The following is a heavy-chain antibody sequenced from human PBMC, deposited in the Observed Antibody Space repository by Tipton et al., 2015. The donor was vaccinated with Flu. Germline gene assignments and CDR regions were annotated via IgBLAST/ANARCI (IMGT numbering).Heavy chain of an antibody. Sequence: TLSLTCTVSGGSISSYYWTWIRQPAGKGLEWIGRTYTSGSTKYNPSLKSRVTISVDTSKNQFSLKLSSVTAADTAVFYCASHSYSRGRAGHWGQGTLVTVSS. CDR1: GGSISSYY. CDR2: TYTSGST. D-gene: IGHD4-11*01. CDR3: ASHSYSRGRAGH. V-gene: IGHV4-4*07. J-gene: IGHJ4*02.